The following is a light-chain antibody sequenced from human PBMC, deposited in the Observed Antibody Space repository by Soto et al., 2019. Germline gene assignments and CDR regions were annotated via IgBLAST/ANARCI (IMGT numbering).Light chain of an antibody. J-gene: IGKJ5*01. Sequence: DIVMTESPDSLAVSLGERATINCKSSQSVLNSSNNKNYLAWHQQKPGQPPKLLIYWASTRASGVPDRFSGSGSGTDFTLTINRLEPEDFAVYYCQLYGISPHFGQGTRLEIK. CDR2: WAS. V-gene: IGKV4-1*01. CDR3: QLYGISPH. CDR1: QSVLNSSNNKNY.